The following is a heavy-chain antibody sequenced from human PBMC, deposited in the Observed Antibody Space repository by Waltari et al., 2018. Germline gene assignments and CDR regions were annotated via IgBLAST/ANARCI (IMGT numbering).Heavy chain of an antibody. D-gene: IGHD3-22*01. CDR2: IWYDGSKT. CDR3: ARARYYDSSGLFYGLDV. V-gene: IGHV3-33*01. Sequence: QAQLVESGGGVVKPGRSLRLPCVASGLSVGSYGFLCVRQAPGKGPEWVSLIWYDGSKTYYEDSVKGRFTMSRDTSKKMFFLQMDSLRAEDTAVYYCARARYYDSSGLFYGLDVWGQGTTVTVSS. CDR1: GLSVGSYG. J-gene: IGHJ6*02.